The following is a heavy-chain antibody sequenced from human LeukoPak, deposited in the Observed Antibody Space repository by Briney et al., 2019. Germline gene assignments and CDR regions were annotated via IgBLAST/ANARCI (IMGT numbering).Heavy chain of an antibody. CDR1: GFTVSSNY. Sequence: SGGSLRLSCAASGFTVSSNYMSWVRQAPGKGLEWVSVIYSGGSTYYADSVKGRFTISRDNSKNTLYLQMNSLRAEDTAVYYCARGPVRYFDWLSLDYWGRGTLVTVSS. D-gene: IGHD3-9*01. V-gene: IGHV3-53*01. CDR3: ARGPVRYFDWLSLDY. J-gene: IGHJ4*02. CDR2: IYSGGST.